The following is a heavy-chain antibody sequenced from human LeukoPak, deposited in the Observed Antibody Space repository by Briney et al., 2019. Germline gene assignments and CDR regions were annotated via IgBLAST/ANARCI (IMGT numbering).Heavy chain of an antibody. CDR3: ARDGTYYDFWSGYYTEVYFDY. V-gene: IGHV3-21*01. CDR2: ISSSSSYI. J-gene: IGHJ4*02. CDR1: GLIFDDYT. D-gene: IGHD3-3*01. Sequence: GGSLRLSCAASGLIFDDYTMHWVRQAPGKGLEWVSSISSSSSYIYYADSVKGRFTISRDNAKNSLYLQMNSLRAEDTAVYYCARDGTYYDFWSGYYTEVYFDYWGQGTLVTVSS.